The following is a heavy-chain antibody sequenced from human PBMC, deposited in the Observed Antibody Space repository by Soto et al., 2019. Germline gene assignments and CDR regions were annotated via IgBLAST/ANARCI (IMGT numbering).Heavy chain of an antibody. CDR1: GYTFTHYY. CDR3: ATSVNSAMAFDY. Sequence: QVQLVQSGAEVKKPGASVKISCKASGYTFTHYYIHWVRQAPGQGLEWMGIINPNGGGTTFAQKFRAGFTLTRDTSTSTVYMVPGSLRSEDSAVYYCATSVNSAMAFDYWGQGTVVTVSS. V-gene: IGHV1-46*01. CDR2: INPNGGGT. J-gene: IGHJ4*02. D-gene: IGHD5-12*01.